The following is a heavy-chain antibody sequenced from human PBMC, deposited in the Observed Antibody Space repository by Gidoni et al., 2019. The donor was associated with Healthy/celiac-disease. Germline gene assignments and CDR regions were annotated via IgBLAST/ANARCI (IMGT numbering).Heavy chain of an antibody. CDR1: GYTFTSYY. Sequence: QVQLVQSGAEVKKPGASVKVSCKASGYTFTSYYMHWVRQAPGPGLEWMGIINPSGGSTSYAQKFQGRVTMTRDTSTSTVYMELSSLRSEDTAVYYCAREGDILTGYYSLDYWGQGTLVTVSS. CDR3: AREGDILTGYYSLDY. J-gene: IGHJ4*02. D-gene: IGHD3-9*01. V-gene: IGHV1-46*01. CDR2: INPSGGST.